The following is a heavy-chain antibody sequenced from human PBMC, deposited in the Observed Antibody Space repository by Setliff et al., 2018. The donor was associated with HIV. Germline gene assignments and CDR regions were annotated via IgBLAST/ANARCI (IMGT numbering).Heavy chain of an antibody. CDR2: IYWNGDE. V-gene: IGHV2-5*01. CDR3: AHGRTGIAPPDFDY. Sequence: SGPTLVNPTQTLTLTCTFSGFSLTPRGASVGWIRQPPGRALEWLALIYWNGDERYSASLQGRLSIAKDTSRNQVVHTLTNMSPDDTATYFCAHGRTGIAPPDFDYWGPGSLVTVSS. CDR1: GFSLTPRGAS. D-gene: IGHD7-27*01. J-gene: IGHJ4*02.